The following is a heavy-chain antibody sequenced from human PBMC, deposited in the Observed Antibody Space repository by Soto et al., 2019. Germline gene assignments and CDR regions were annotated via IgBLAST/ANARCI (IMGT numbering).Heavy chain of an antibody. CDR1: GYIFTSYG. V-gene: IGHV1-18*01. D-gene: IGHD3-10*01. Sequence: QVQLVQSGAELKKPGASAKVSCKASGYIFTSYGISWVRQAPGQGLEWMAWISVDSGNTNYAQNFQGRVTMTTDTSDSTAHMELRSLRSDDTAVYYCARFNGSGTNYYMGVWGKGTTVIVSS. CDR2: ISVDSGNT. CDR3: ARFNGSGTNYYMGV. J-gene: IGHJ6*03.